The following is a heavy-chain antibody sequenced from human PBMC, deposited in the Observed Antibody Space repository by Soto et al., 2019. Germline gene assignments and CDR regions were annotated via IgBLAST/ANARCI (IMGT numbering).Heavy chain of an antibody. CDR1: RAFPNPGGFY. Sequence: SEALPLPCSVSRAFPNPGGFYYSWLRQPQGEGLEWLGYIFHSGSTLYNPSLKSRVTISVDTSKNQFPLKLSSVTAADTAVYYCSFFKWCGLHPYLFYF. CDR3: SFFKWCGLHPYLFYF. V-gene: IGHV4-30-4*01. CDR2: IFHSGST. J-gene: IGHJ1*01. D-gene: IGHD3-3*01.